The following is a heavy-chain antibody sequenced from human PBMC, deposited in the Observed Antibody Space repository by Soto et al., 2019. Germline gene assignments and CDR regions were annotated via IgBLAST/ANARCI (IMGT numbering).Heavy chain of an antibody. V-gene: IGHV1-69*13. CDR2: IIPIFGTA. J-gene: IGHJ6*01. D-gene: IGHD1-26*01. CDR3: ARVSGVGATYYYYYYGMDL. CDR1: GCTFSSYA. Sequence: ASVKVSCKASGCTFSSYAISWVRQAPGQGLEWMGGIIPIFGTANYAQKFQGRVTITADESTSTAYMELSSLRSEDTAVYYCARVSGVGATYYYYYYGMDLWGQGTMVIVSS.